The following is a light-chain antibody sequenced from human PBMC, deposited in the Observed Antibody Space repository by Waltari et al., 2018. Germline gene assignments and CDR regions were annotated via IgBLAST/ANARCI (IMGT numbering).Light chain of an antibody. CDR3: QVWDTSTDHYVV. J-gene: IGLJ2*01. V-gene: IGLV3-21*04. CDR1: NIGSKS. Sequence: SYVLTQPPSVSVAPGSTATITCGGDNIGSKSGHWYQQKPGQAPVLVMYDNSDRPSGIPERFSGSNSGNTATLTISRVEAGDEADYYCQVWDTSTDHYVVFGGGTKLTV. CDR2: DNS.